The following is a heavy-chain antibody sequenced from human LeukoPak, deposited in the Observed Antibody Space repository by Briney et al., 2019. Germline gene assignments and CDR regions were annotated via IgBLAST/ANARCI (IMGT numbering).Heavy chain of an antibody. J-gene: IGHJ5*02. CDR3: ARGRVPAAKSRYWFDT. CDR2: IIPIFGTA. Sequence: SVKVSCKASGGTFSSYAISWVRQAPGQGLEWMGGIIPIFGTANYAQKFQGRVTITADESTSTAYMELSSLRSEDTAVYYGARGRVPAAKSRYWFDTWGQGTLVTVSS. CDR1: GGTFSSYA. V-gene: IGHV1-69*13. D-gene: IGHD2-2*01.